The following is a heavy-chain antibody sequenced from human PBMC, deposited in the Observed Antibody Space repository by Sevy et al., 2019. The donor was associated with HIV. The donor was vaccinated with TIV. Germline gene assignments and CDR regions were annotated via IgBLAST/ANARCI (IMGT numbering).Heavy chain of an antibody. CDR1: GFTFSSYD. CDR2: IGTAGDT. CDR3: ARALRRFGEFKAGYYYYGMDV. Sequence: GGSLRLSCAASGFTFSSYDMHWVRQATGKGLEWVSAIGTAGDTYYPGSVKGRFTISREIAKNSVYLQMNSLRAGDTAVYYCARALRRFGEFKAGYYYYGMDVWGQGTTVTV. J-gene: IGHJ6*02. V-gene: IGHV3-13*01. D-gene: IGHD3-10*01.